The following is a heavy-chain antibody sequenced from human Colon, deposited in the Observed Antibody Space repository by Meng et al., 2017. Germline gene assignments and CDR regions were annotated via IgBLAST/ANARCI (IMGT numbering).Heavy chain of an antibody. CDR2: VSSDGENK. J-gene: IGHJ4*02. CDR1: GFTFRSFS. V-gene: IGHV3-30*16. CDR3: ARDKEVRARRLDY. Sequence: VTPVGFGGGVVQPGGSLRLSWVVSGFTFRSFSMHWIRQAPGKGLEWVAVVSSDGENKYYGDSVKGRFTISRDNSKNTLYLQMNSLRLDDTAIYYCARDKEVRARRLDYWGQGTLVTVSS.